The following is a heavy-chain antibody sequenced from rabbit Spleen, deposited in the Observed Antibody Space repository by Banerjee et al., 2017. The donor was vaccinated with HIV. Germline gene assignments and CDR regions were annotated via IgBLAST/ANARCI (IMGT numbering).Heavy chain of an antibody. V-gene: IGHV1S45*01. Sequence: QQQLVESGGGLVKPGGTLTLTCKASGFSFSSGYDMCWVRQAPGKGLEWIACIDPGSSGNTYYASWAKGRFTISETSSTTVTLQMTSLTAADTATYFCARANIDTDHFDLWGQGTLVTVS. D-gene: IGHD5-1*01. CDR3: ARANIDTDHFDL. CDR1: GFSFSSGYD. CDR2: IDPGSSGNT. J-gene: IGHJ4*01.